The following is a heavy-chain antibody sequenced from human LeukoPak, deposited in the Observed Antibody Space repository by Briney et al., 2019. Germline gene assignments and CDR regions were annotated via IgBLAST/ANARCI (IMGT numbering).Heavy chain of an antibody. CDR2: ISSSGSTI. CDR1: GFTFSDYY. Sequence: PGGSLRLSCAASGFTFSDYYMSWIRQAPGKGLEWVSYISSSGSTIYYADSVKGRFTISRDNAKNSLYLQMNSLGAEDTAVYYCARDQHYDSSGYYGGWGQGTLVTVSS. D-gene: IGHD3-22*01. V-gene: IGHV3-11*04. J-gene: IGHJ4*02. CDR3: ARDQHYDSSGYYGG.